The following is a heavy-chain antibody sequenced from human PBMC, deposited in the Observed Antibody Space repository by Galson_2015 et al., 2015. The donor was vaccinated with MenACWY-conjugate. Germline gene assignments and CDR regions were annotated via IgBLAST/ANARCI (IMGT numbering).Heavy chain of an antibody. Sequence: WSWFRQPPGKGLEWIAYIRDTGSLKDNPSLKSRVTMSADKSNNQFSLKLISVTAADTAVYFCARHRAAGTPSFDYWGQGTLVTVSS. V-gene: IGHV4-59*08. CDR3: ARHRAAGTPSFDY. D-gene: IGHD6-13*01. J-gene: IGHJ4*02. CDR2: IRDTGSL.